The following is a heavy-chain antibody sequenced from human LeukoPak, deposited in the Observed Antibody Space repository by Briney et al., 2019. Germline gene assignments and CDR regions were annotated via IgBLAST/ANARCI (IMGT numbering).Heavy chain of an antibody. CDR3: ARRTGIAARHPNAEYFQH. Sequence: GGSLRLSCAASGFTFSSYAMSWVRQAPGKGLEWVANIQDDGSEKNYVGSVKGRFIISRDNAKNSLYLQMNSLRAEDTAVYYCARRTGIAARHPNAEYFQHWGQGTLVTVSS. V-gene: IGHV3-7*01. D-gene: IGHD6-6*01. J-gene: IGHJ1*01. CDR2: IQDDGSEK. CDR1: GFTFSSYA.